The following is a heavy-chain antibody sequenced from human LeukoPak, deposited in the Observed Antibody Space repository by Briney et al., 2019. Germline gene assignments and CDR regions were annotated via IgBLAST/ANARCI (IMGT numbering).Heavy chain of an antibody. CDR1: GGSISSCY. CDR3: ARAGSGGDYLLDY. CDR2: IYTSGST. D-gene: IGHD3-10*01. Sequence: SETLSLTCTVSGGSISSCYWSWIRQPAGKGLEWIGRIYTSGSTNSNPSLKSRVTMSVDTSKNQFSLRLSSVTAADTAVYYCARAGSGGDYLLDYRGQGTLVTVSS. V-gene: IGHV4-4*07. J-gene: IGHJ4*02.